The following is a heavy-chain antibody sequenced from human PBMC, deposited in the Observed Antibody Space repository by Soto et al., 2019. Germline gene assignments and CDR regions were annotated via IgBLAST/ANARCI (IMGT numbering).Heavy chain of an antibody. Sequence: QVQLVQSGAEVKKPGASVKVSCKASGYTFTSYDINWVRQATGQGLEWMGWMNPNSGNTGYAQKFQGRVTMTRNTSISTAYMELSSLRSEDTGVYYCARDSSSWYGYYYYGMDVWGQGTTVTVSS. CDR3: ARDSSSWYGYYYYGMDV. CDR2: MNPNSGNT. V-gene: IGHV1-8*01. J-gene: IGHJ6*02. D-gene: IGHD6-13*01. CDR1: GYTFTSYD.